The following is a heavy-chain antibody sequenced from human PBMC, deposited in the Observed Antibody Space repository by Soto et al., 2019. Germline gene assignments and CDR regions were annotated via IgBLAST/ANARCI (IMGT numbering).Heavy chain of an antibody. CDR2: IYYSGST. D-gene: IGHD6-19*01. Sequence: PSETLSLTCTVSGGSISSSSYYWGWIRQPPGKGLEWIGSIYYSGSTYYNPSLKSRVTISVDTSKNQFSLKLSSVTAADTAVYYCARHLRSSGWSVDYWGQGTLVTVSS. CDR1: GGSISSSSYY. V-gene: IGHV4-39*01. J-gene: IGHJ4*02. CDR3: ARHLRSSGWSVDY.